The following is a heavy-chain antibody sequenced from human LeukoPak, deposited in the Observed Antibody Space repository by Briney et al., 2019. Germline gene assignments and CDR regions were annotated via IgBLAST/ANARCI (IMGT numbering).Heavy chain of an antibody. V-gene: IGHV3-23*01. CDR3: ATPMTTVTEGDY. D-gene: IGHD4-17*01. CDR1: GFTFSTYA. CDR2: ICGSDGSR. J-gene: IGHJ4*02. Sequence: GGSLRLSCAASGFTFSTYAMSWVRRAPGKGPEWVSAICGSDGSRYYADSVKGRFTISRDNSKNTLYLQMNSLRAEDTAVYYCATPMTTVTEGDYWGQGTLVTVSS.